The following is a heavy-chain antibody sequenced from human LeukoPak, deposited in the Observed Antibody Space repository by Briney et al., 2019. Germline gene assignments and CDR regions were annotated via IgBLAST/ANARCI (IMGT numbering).Heavy chain of an antibody. J-gene: IGHJ4*02. CDR3: ARGPSGYHNT. Sequence: PGGSLRLSCAASGFTISDYSMSWIRQAPGKGLEWVSHISSGGTTIYYADSVKGRFTISRDNSKNTLYLQMNSLRAEDTAVYYCARGPSGYHNTGGQGTLVTVSS. D-gene: IGHD5-12*01. CDR1: GFTISDYS. CDR2: ISSGGTTI. V-gene: IGHV3-11*04.